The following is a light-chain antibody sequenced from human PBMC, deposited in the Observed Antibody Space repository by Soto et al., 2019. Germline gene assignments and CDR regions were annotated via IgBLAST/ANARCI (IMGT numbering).Light chain of an antibody. CDR3: AAWDDNLSGSV. CDR1: RSNIGSNY. J-gene: IGLJ1*01. Sequence: QSVLTQPPSASATPGQRVSISCSGSRSNIGSNYVYWYQQLPGAAPRLLMYSNNQRPSGVPGRFSVSKSGTSASLAISGLRSEDEADYYCAAWDDNLSGSVFGTGTKVTVL. CDR2: SNN. V-gene: IGLV1-47*02.